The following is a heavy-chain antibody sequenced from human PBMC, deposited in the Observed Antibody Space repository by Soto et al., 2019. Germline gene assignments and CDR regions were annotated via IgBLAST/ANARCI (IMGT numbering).Heavy chain of an antibody. CDR1: GYSFSSYY. Sequence: QVQLVQSGAEVKKPGASVKVSCKTSGYSFSSYYMHWVRQAPGQGLEWMGIINPSGGSTSYAQNFQGRVTMTRDTSTSTVYREVSSLRSEDTAVYYCARDRAGRGGFYYYYGMDVWGQGTTVTVSS. V-gene: IGHV1-46*01. CDR2: INPSGGST. J-gene: IGHJ6*02. D-gene: IGHD3-16*01. CDR3: ARDRAGRGGFYYYYGMDV.